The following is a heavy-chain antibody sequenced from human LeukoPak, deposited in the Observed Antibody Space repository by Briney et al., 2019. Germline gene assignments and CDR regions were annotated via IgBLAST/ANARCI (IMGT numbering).Heavy chain of an antibody. Sequence: PGGSLTLSCAASGFTFNSQEKNWLPQSPGKGLEWVSYINSGGSAIYYADSVKGRFTISRDNAKNSLYLQMNSLRADDTAVYYCARGGSYVHYWGQGTLVTVSS. CDR1: GFTFNSQE. D-gene: IGHD1-26*01. J-gene: IGHJ4*02. CDR2: INSGGSAI. CDR3: ARGGSYVHY. V-gene: IGHV3-48*03.